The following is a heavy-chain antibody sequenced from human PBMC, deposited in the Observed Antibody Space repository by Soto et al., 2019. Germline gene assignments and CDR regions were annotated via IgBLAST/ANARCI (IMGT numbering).Heavy chain of an antibody. CDR3: ARGLGEISVIANYVMDV. D-gene: IGHD3-10*01. V-gene: IGHV1-18*01. Sequence: ASVNVSCKASGYTFTSYGISWVRQAPGQGLEWMGWISAYNSNTNYAQKLQGRVTMTTDTSTSTAYMELRSLRSDDTAVYYCARGLGEISVIANYVMDVWGQGTTVTVSS. J-gene: IGHJ6*02. CDR2: ISAYNSNT. CDR1: GYTFTSYG.